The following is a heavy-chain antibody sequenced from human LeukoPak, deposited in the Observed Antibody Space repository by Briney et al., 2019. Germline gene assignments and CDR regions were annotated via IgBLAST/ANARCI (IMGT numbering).Heavy chain of an antibody. V-gene: IGHV3-21*01. D-gene: IGHD2-15*01. CDR2: ISSSSSYI. J-gene: IGHJ5*02. CDR3: ARRYCSGGSCFHH. CDR1: GFTFSSYS. Sequence: GGSLRLSCAASGFTFSSYSMNWVRQAPGKGLEWVSSISSSSSYIYYADSVKGRFTISRDNAKNSLYLHMNSLRAEDTAVYYCARRYCSGGSCFHHWGQGILVTVSS.